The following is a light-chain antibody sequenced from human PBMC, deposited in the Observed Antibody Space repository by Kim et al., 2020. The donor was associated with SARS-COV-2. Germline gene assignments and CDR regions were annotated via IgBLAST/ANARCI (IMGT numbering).Light chain of an antibody. CDR3: SSYTSSSTRV. CDR1: SRDVGGYNY. CDR2: DVS. J-gene: IGLJ3*02. Sequence: GPSVTISCTGTSRDVGGYNYVPWYQQHPGKAPKLMIYDVSNRPSGVSNRFSGSKSGNTASLTISGLQAEDEADYYCSSYTSSSTRVFGGGTQLTVL. V-gene: IGLV2-14*03.